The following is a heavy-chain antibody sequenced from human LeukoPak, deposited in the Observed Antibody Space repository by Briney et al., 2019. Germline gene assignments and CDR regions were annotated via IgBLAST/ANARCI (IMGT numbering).Heavy chain of an antibody. CDR1: GFTFSSYA. J-gene: IGHJ4*02. Sequence: GGSLRLSCAASGFTFSSYAMHWVRRAPGKGLEWVSAISGSGLSPYYAGAVKGRFTISRDNSKNTLYLQMNSLRAEDTAVYYCAKGSRSSSWNFDYWGQGTLVTVSS. CDR3: AKGSRSSSWNFDY. CDR2: ISGSGLSP. D-gene: IGHD6-13*01. V-gene: IGHV3-23*01.